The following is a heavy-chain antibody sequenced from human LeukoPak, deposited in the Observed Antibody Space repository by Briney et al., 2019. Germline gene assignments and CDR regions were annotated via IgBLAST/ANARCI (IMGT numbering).Heavy chain of an antibody. J-gene: IGHJ4*02. V-gene: IGHV3-23*01. D-gene: IGHD3-10*01. CDR1: GFTFSSYS. CDR3: AKDSHYYGSGSTGFDY. CDR2: ISGSGGST. Sequence: GGSLRLSCAASGFTFSSYSMNWVRQAPGKGLEWVSAISGSGGSTYYADSVKGRFTISRDNSKNTLYLQMNSLRAEDTAVYYCAKDSHYYGSGSTGFDYWGQGTLVTVSS.